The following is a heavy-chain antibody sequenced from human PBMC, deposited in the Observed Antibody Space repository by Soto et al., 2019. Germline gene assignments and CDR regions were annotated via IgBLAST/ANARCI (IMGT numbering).Heavy chain of an antibody. Sequence: PGGSLRLSCAASGFTFSSYAMSWVRQAPGKGLEWVSAISGSGGSTYYADSVKGRFTISRDNSKNTLYLQMNSLRAEDTAVYYCAKDLHGGNHLYYFDYWGQGTLVTVSS. V-gene: IGHV3-23*01. CDR2: ISGSGGST. J-gene: IGHJ4*02. CDR1: GFTFSSYA. CDR3: AKDLHGGNHLYYFDY. D-gene: IGHD2-15*01.